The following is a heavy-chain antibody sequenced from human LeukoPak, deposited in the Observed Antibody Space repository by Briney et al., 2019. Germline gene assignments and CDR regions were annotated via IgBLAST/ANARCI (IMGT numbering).Heavy chain of an antibody. CDR2: INPTGDST. CDR1: GYTFSSYY. V-gene: IGHV1-46*01. CDR3: AREASGGYFDY. J-gene: IGHJ4*02. Sequence: ASVKVSCKASGYTFSSYYMHWVRQAPGQGLEWAGLINPTGDSTNYAQNFRGGVTMTRDTSTSTVYMDLSSLRSEDTAVYYCAREASGGYFDYWGQGTLVTVSS. D-gene: IGHD4-23*01.